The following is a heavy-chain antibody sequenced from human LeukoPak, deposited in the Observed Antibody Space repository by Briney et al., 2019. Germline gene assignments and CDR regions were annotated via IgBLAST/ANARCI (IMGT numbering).Heavy chain of an antibody. CDR1: GGSISNSSYY. V-gene: IGHV4-39*07. CDR3: ARALYSSKNWFDP. CDR2: IYYSGST. J-gene: IGHJ5*02. D-gene: IGHD2-2*01. Sequence: SETLSLTCSVSGGSISNSSYYWGWIRQPPGKGLEWIGSIYYSGSTFYNPSLNSRVTISLDTSKNHFSLKLRSATAADTALYYCARALYSSKNWFDPWGQGTLVTVSS.